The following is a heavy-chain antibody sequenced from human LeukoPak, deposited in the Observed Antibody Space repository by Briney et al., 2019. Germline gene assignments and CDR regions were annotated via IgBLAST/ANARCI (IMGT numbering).Heavy chain of an antibody. CDR1: GGSVSSGSYY. V-gene: IGHV4-61*01. Sequence: SETLSLTCTVSGGSVSSGSYYWSWIRQPPGEGLEWIGYIYYSGSTNYNPSLKSRVTISVDTSKNQFSLKLSSVTAADTAVYYCARDRRDYGDYGTFDYWGQGTLVTVSS. D-gene: IGHD4-17*01. CDR3: ARDRRDYGDYGTFDY. CDR2: IYYSGST. J-gene: IGHJ4*02.